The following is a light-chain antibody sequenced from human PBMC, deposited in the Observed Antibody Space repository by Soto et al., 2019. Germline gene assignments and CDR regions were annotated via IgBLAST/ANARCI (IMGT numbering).Light chain of an antibody. CDR2: DAS. Sequence: DIQMTQSPSTLSASVGDRVTITCRASQSISSWLAWYQQKPGRAPKLLINDASSLESGVPSRFSGSGSGTEVTLTISSLQPDDFATYYCQQYNSFSWTFGQGTKVEIK. V-gene: IGKV1-5*01. J-gene: IGKJ1*01. CDR1: QSISSW. CDR3: QQYNSFSWT.